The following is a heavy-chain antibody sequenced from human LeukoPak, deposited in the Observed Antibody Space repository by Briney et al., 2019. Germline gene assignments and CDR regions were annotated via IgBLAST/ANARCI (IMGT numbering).Heavy chain of an antibody. CDR1: GGSISSSTYY. V-gene: IGHV4-39*01. J-gene: IGHJ4*02. CDR3: ARYSSSSGY. D-gene: IGHD6-6*01. Sequence: MPSETLSLTCTVSGGSISSSTYYWGWIRQPPGKGLEWIGSIYYSGSTYYNPSLKSRVTISVDTSKNQFSLKLSSVTAADTAVYYCARYSSSSGYWGQGTLVTVSS. CDR2: IYYSGST.